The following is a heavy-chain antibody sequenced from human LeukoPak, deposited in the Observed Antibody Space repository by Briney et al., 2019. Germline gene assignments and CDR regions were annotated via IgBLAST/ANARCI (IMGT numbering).Heavy chain of an antibody. V-gene: IGHV4-59*01. J-gene: IGHJ4*02. CDR1: GVSISNYY. CDR2: IYSSGST. Sequence: SETLSLTCTVSGVSISNYYWSWIRQPPGKGLEWIGYIYSSGSTNYNPSLKSRVTISVDTSKIQFSLKLSSVTAADTAVYYCARLALQEVGATQTYYLDYWGQGTLVTVSS. D-gene: IGHD1-26*01. CDR3: ARLALQEVGATQTYYLDY.